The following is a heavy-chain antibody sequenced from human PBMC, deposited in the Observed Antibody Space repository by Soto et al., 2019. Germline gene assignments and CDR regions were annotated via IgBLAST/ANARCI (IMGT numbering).Heavy chain of an antibody. CDR3: ARHPGGDSSSWADY. V-gene: IGHV1-69*02. CDR2: IIPILGIA. Sequence: QVQLVQSGAEVKKPGSSVKVSCKASGGTFSSYTISWVRQAPGQGLEWMGRIIPILGIANYAQKFQGRVTXXAXNXXSTADMELSSLRSEDTAVYYCARHPGGDSSSWADYWGQGTLVTVSS. J-gene: IGHJ4*02. D-gene: IGHD6-13*01. CDR1: GGTFSSYT.